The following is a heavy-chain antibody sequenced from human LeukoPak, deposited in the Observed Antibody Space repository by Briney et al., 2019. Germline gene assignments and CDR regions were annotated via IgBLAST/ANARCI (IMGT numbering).Heavy chain of an antibody. D-gene: IGHD5-12*01. CDR3: ARIVATITSDAFDI. J-gene: IGHJ3*02. CDR1: GGSISSNNYF. V-gene: IGHV4-39*01. Sequence: SETLSLTCTVSGGSISSNNYFWGCIRQPPGKGLEWIGSIYYSGSTSYNPSLKSRVTMSVDTSKNQFSLKLSSVTAADTAVYYCARIVATITSDAFDIWGQGIMVTVSS. CDR2: IYYSGST.